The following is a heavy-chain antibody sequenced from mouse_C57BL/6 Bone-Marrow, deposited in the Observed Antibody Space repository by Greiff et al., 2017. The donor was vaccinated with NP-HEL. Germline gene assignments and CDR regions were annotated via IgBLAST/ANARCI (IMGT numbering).Heavy chain of an antibody. CDR3: TTLRLRGGAMDY. Sequence: EVQLQQSGAELVRPGASVKLSCTASGFNIKDDYMHWVKQRPEQGLEWIGWLDPENGDTEYASKFQGKATITADTSSNTAYLQLSSLTSDDTAVYYCTTLRLRGGAMDYWGQGTSVTVSS. V-gene: IGHV14-4*01. D-gene: IGHD2-4*01. CDR2: LDPENGDT. J-gene: IGHJ4*01. CDR1: GFNIKDDY.